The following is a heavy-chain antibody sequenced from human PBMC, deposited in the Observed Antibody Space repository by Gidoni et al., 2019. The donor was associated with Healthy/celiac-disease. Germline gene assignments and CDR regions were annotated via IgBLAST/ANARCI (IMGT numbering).Heavy chain of an antibody. CDR2: IKQDGSET. V-gene: IGHV3-7*05. J-gene: IGHJ6*02. Sequence: AASGFTFSSYWMSWVRQAPGKGLEWVANIKQDGSETYYVDSVKGRFTISRDNAKNSLYLQMNSLRAEDTAVYYCAREGVVVVVAAPAGYYYYGMDVWGQGTTITVSS. CDR1: GFTFSSYW. CDR3: AREGVVVVVAAPAGYYYYGMDV. D-gene: IGHD2-15*01.